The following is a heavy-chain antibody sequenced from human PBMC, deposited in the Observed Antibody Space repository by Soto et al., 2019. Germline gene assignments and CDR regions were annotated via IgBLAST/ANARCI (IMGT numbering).Heavy chain of an antibody. V-gene: IGHV3-21*01. Sequence: EVQLVESGGGLVKPGGSLRLSCAASGFTFSSYSMNWVRQAPGKGLEWVSSITGSSSYIYYADSVKGRFTISRDNAKNSLYLQMNSLSAEATAVYYCARAVWNDDYGMDVWGQGTTVTVSS. CDR2: ITGSSSYI. CDR1: GFTFSSYS. D-gene: IGHD1-1*01. J-gene: IGHJ6*02. CDR3: ARAVWNDDYGMDV.